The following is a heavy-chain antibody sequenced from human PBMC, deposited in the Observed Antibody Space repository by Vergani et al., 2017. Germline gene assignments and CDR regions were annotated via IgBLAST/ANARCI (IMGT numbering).Heavy chain of an antibody. J-gene: IGHJ2*01. V-gene: IGHV3-11*06. CDR2: ISSSSSYT. D-gene: IGHD5-18*01. Sequence: QVQLVESGGGVVQPGRSLRLSCAASGFTFSDYYMSWIRQAPGKGLEWVSYISSSSSYTNYADSVKGRFTISRDNAKNSLYLQMNSLRAEDTAVYYCARDVRGRGYSYGSADWYFDLWGRGTLVTVSS. CDR1: GFTFSDYY. CDR3: ARDVRGRGYSYGSADWYFDL.